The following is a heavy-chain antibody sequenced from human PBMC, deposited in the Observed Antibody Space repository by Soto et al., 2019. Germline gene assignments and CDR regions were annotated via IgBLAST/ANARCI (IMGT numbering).Heavy chain of an antibody. CDR2: INPSRGGT. V-gene: IGHV1-46*03. J-gene: IGHJ3*01. CDR1: AYTFTSYY. D-gene: IGHD6-13*01. Sequence: QVQLVQSGAEVKKPGASVRVSCKASAYTFTSYYVHWVRQAPGQGPEWMGMINPSRGGTDYAQKFQGRVTMTRDMSTTTVYMELSSLRSEDTAIYYCTRSIITTAGTDAFDLWGQGTLVTVSS. CDR3: TRSIITTAGTDAFDL.